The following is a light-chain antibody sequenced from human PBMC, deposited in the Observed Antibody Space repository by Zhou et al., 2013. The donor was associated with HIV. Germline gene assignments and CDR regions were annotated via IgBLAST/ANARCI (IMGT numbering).Light chain of an antibody. V-gene: IGKV1D-16*01. J-gene: IGKJ2*01. Sequence: DIQMTQSPSSVSASVGERVIITCRASQGIDNWLAWYQQRPDRAPKSLIFAASNLESGVPSRFSGRGSGTDFTLTITSLQPEDFGTYYCQQSYSDIYTFGQGTKVEIK. CDR2: AAS. CDR3: QQSYSDIYT. CDR1: QGIDNW.